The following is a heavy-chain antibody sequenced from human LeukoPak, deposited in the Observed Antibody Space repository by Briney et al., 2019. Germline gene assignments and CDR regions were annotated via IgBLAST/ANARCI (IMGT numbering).Heavy chain of an antibody. V-gene: IGHV1-18*01. Sequence: ASVKVSCKASGYTFTSYGISWVRQAPGQGLEWMGWISAYNGNTNYAQKLQGRVTMTTDTSTSTAYMELRSLRSDDTAVYYCARTRSSGGLDIYYYYMDVWGKGTTVTVSS. CDR3: ARTRSSGGLDIYYYYMDV. CDR1: GYTFTSYG. J-gene: IGHJ6*03. CDR2: ISAYNGNT. D-gene: IGHD6-25*01.